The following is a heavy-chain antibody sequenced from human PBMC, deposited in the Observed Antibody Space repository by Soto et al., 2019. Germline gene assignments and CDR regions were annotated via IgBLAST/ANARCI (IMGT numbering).Heavy chain of an antibody. CDR1: GGSISSYY. J-gene: IGHJ4*02. CDR2: IYYSGST. CDR3: ARVPNYGDYNFDY. Sequence: LPETLSLTCTVSGGSISSYYWSWIRQPRGKGLEWIGYIYYSGSTNYNPSLKSRVTISVDTSKNQFSLKLSSVTAADTAVYYCARVPNYGDYNFDYWGQGTLVTVSS. D-gene: IGHD4-17*01. V-gene: IGHV4-59*01.